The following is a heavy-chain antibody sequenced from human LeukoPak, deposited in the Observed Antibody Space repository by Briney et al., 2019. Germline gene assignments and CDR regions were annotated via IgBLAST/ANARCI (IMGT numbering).Heavy chain of an antibody. J-gene: IGHJ4*02. CDR3: ARAPDDYDFWGGPFDY. V-gene: IGHV1-18*01. Sequence: ASVKVSCKASGYTFTNYGISWVRQAPGQGLEWMGWISAYSGNTNYTQNLQGRVTMTTDTSTSTAYMELRSLRSDDTAVYYCARAPDDYDFWGGPFDYWGRGTLVTFS. CDR1: GYTFTNYG. CDR2: ISAYSGNT. D-gene: IGHD3-3*01.